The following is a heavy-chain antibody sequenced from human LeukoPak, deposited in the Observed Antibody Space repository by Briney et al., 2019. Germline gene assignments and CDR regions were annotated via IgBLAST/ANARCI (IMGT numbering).Heavy chain of an antibody. J-gene: IGHJ4*02. D-gene: IGHD3-22*01. CDR2: ISGSGGST. CDR1: GFTFSSYA. V-gene: IGHV3-23*01. CDR3: AKYYYDSSGYLGKYYFDY. Sequence: GGSLRLSCAASGFTFSSYAMHWVRQAPGKGLEWVSAISGSGGSTYYADSVKGRFTISRDNSKNTLYLQMNSLRAEDTAVYYCAKYYYDSSGYLGKYYFDYWGQGTLVTVSS.